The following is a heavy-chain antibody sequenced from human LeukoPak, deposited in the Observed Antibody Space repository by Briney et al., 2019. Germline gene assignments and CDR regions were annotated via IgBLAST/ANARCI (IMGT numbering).Heavy chain of an antibody. D-gene: IGHD3-22*01. V-gene: IGHV4-59*11. CDR3: ARLLDNDIRGDADTFDV. J-gene: IGHJ3*01. Sequence: SETLSLTCTVSGGSLSGHYWSSIRQPPGKRLEWIGYVSYTGRTKYNPSLQSRATISIDTSKSQFSPKLISVSSADTDVYSCARLLDNDIRGDADTFDVWGQGKTVIVSS. CDR2: VSYTGRT. CDR1: GGSLSGHY.